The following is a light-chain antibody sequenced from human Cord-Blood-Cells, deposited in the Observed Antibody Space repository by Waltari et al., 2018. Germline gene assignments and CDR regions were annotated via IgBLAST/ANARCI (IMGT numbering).Light chain of an antibody. CDR2: WAS. CDR3: QQYYSTPYT. Sequence: DIVMTQYPDSPAVSLGERATINCKSSQSVLYSSNNKNYLAWYQQKPGQPPKLLIYWASTRESGVPDRFSGSGSGTDFTLTISSLQAEDVAVYYCQQYYSTPYTFGQGTKLEIK. J-gene: IGKJ2*01. CDR1: QSVLYSSNNKNY. V-gene: IGKV4-1*01.